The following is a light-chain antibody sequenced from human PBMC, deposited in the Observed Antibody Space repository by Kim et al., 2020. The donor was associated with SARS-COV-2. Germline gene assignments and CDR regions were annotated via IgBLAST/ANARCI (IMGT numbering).Light chain of an antibody. V-gene: IGKV1-8*01. J-gene: IGKJ2*01. CDR1: QGISSY. CDR3: QQYYSYTYT. CDR2: AAS. Sequence: SASKGDRVTIAGRASQGISSYLAWYQQNPGKAPKLLIYAASTLQSGVPSRFSGSGSGTDFTLTISCLQSEDFATYYCQQYYSYTYTFGQGTKLEI.